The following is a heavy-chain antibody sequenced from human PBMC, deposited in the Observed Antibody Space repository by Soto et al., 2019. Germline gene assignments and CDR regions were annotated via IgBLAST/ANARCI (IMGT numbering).Heavy chain of an antibody. CDR1: GYTFTGYY. CDR3: ARSNSLNWNDALDY. Sequence: ASVKVSCKASGYTFTGYYMHWVRQAPGQGLEWMGWINPNSGGTNYAQKFQGWVTMTRDTSISTAYMELSRLRSDDTAVYYCARSNSLNWNDALDYWGQGTLVTVSS. J-gene: IGHJ4*02. D-gene: IGHD1-1*01. CDR2: INPNSGGT. V-gene: IGHV1-2*04.